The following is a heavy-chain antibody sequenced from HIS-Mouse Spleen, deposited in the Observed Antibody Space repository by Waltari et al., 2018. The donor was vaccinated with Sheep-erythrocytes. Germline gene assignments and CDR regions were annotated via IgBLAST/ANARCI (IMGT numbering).Heavy chain of an antibody. D-gene: IGHD6-6*01. Sequence: QLQLQESGPGLVKPSETLSLPCTVSGGSISSSSYYWGWIRQPPGKGLEWIGSNYYSGSTYYNPSLKSRVTISVDTSKNQFSLKLSSVTAADTAVYYCARVNSSSAYYFDYWGQGTLVTVSS. CDR1: GGSISSSSYY. V-gene: IGHV4-39*07. CDR2: NYYSGST. J-gene: IGHJ4*02. CDR3: ARVNSSSAYYFDY.